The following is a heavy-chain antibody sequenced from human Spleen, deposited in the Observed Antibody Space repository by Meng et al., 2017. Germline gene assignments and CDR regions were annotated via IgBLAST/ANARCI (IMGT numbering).Heavy chain of an antibody. V-gene: IGHV4-4*02. Sequence: LLHEAYLVQVSPSVSLSLTCAVSGCSIVSSNWWSWVRQPPGKGLEGIGEIYHSGSTNYNPSLKSRVTISVDKSKTQFSLKLRSVTAADTAVYFCAREPVGYGYVWFDPWGQGTLVTVSS. J-gene: IGHJ5*02. CDR1: GCSIVSSNW. D-gene: IGHD5-18*01. CDR3: AREPVGYGYVWFDP. CDR2: IYHSGST.